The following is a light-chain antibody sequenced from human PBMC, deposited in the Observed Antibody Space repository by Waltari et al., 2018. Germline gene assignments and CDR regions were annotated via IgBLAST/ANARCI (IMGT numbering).Light chain of an antibody. J-gene: IGLJ3*02. V-gene: IGLV1-40*01. CDR2: GST. CDR1: GSNIGAAYD. Sequence: QSVLTQPPSVSGAPGQRVTISCTGSGSNIGAAYDVHWYQQLPRAAPKLLMYGSTSRPLGVPARFFGSTSGTSASLAITGLQAEDEADYYCQSYDTSLSVVFGGGTKLTVL. CDR3: QSYDTSLSVV.